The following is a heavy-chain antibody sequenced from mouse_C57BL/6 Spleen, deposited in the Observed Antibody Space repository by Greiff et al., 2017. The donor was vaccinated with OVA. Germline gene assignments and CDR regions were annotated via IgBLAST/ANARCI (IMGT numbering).Heavy chain of an antibody. Sequence: QVQLQQSGAELVRPGASVKMSCTASGYTFTSYNMHWVKHTPRQGLEWIGAIYPGYGDTSYNQQFKGKATLTVDKSSSTAYMQLSSLTSEDSAVYVCAKMDWDEAYWGQGTLVTVSA. CDR2: IYPGYGDT. D-gene: IGHD4-1*01. J-gene: IGHJ3*01. CDR1: GYTFTSYN. V-gene: IGHV1-12*01. CDR3: AKMDWDEAY.